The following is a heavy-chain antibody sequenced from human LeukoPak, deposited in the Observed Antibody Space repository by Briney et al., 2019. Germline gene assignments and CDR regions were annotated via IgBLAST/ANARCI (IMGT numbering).Heavy chain of an antibody. CDR2: IIPIFGTA. D-gene: IGHD1-26*01. J-gene: IGHJ5*01. CDR1: GGTFYSYT. CDR3: AREGSYYAFNYFVS. Sequence: SVKVSSKASGGTFYSYTISWVRQAPGQGLEWMGGIIPIFGTANYTQKFQGRVTITADESTSTAYMELSSLRSEDTAVYYCAREGSYYAFNYFVSWGQGTLVTVSS. V-gene: IGHV1-69*13.